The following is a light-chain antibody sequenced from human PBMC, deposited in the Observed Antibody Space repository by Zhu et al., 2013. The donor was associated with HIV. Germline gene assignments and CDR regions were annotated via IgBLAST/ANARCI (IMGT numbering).Light chain of an antibody. CDR3: QQYYPGLT. CDR1: QSALFTSNNRNY. J-gene: IGKJ3*01. Sequence: DIVLTQSPDSLAVSLGERATINCKSSQSALFTSNNRNYLAWYQVKSGQPPKLLIYWASIRESGVPERFSGSGSGTDFTLTISSLQAEDVAIYYCQQYYPGLTFGPGTTVDL. CDR2: WAS. V-gene: IGKV4-1*01.